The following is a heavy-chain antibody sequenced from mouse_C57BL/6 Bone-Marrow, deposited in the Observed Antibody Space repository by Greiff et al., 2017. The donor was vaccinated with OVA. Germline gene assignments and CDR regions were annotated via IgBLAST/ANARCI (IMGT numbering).Heavy chain of an antibody. Sequence: QVQLQQSGAELVRPGSSVKLSCKASGYTFTSYWMHWVKQRPIQGLEWIGNIDPSDSETHYNQQFKDKATLTVDKYSSTAYMQLSILTSEDAAVYYCARDSSVYFDYWGKGTTLTVSS. V-gene: IGHV1-52*01. D-gene: IGHD3-2*02. CDR2: IDPSDSET. CDR1: GYTFTSYW. CDR3: ARDSSVYFDY. J-gene: IGHJ2*01.